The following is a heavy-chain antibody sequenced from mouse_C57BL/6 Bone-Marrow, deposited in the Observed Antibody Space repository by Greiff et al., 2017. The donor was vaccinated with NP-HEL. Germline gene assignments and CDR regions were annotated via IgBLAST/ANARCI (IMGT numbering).Heavy chain of an antibody. D-gene: IGHD1-1*01. V-gene: IGHV7-3*01. CDR2: IRNKANGYTT. J-gene: IGHJ3*01. Sequence: DVKLVESGGGLVQPGGSLSLSCAASGFTFTDYYMSWVRQPPGKALEWLGFIRNKANGYTTEYSASVKGRFTISRDNSQSILYLQMNALRAEDSATYYCARWGYYGFAYWGQGTRVTVSA. CDR3: ARWGYYGFAY. CDR1: GFTFTDYY.